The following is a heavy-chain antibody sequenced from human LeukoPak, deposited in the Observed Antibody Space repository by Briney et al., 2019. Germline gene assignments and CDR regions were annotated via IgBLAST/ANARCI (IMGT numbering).Heavy chain of an antibody. V-gene: IGHV3-23*01. CDR2: IRVSAALG. D-gene: IGHD6-19*01. Sequence: GGPLRLPCTVLGSTFTNYAMAWVGQAPGKGLEWFSSIRVSAALGFYADSVKGRFTISRDNSNNLVYLQMNNLRAEDTAEYYCAKRARYNSARATDFDSWGQGTQVTVSS. CDR1: GSTFTNYA. CDR3: AKRARYNSARATDFDS. J-gene: IGHJ4*02.